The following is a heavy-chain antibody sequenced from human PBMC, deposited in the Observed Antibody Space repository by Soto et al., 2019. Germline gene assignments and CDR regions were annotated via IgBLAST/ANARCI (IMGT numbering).Heavy chain of an antibody. CDR1: GGSISSGDYY. V-gene: IGHV4-30-4*01. J-gene: IGHJ4*02. Sequence: SETLYLTCTVYGGSISSGDYYWSWIRQPPGKGLEWIGYIYYSASTYYNPSLKSRVTVSVDTSKNQFCLKLSSVTAADTAVYCCGSIYGSSTSCYHPGEVDDWGQGTLVTVPS. D-gene: IGHD2-2*01. CDR3: GSIYGSSTSCYHPGEVDD. CDR2: IYYSAST.